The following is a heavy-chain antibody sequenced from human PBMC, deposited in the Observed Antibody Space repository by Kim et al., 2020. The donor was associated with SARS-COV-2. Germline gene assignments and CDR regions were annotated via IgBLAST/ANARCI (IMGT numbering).Heavy chain of an antibody. D-gene: IGHD6-13*01. V-gene: IGHV4-34*01. CDR1: GGSFSGYY. CDR2: INHSGST. J-gene: IGHJ4*02. CDR3: ARHSSWWAAFDY. Sequence: SETLSLTCAVYGGSFSGYYWSWIRQPPGKGLEWIGEINHSGSTNYNPSLKSRVTISVDTSKNQFSLKLSSVTAADTVVYYCARHSSWWAAFDYWGQGTLVTVSS.